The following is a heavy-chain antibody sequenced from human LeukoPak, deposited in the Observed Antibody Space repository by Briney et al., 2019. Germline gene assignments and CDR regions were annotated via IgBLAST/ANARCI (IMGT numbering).Heavy chain of an antibody. CDR1: GFTFSSFA. CDR2: ISGSGGST. J-gene: IGHJ4*02. Sequence: PGGSLRLSCAASGFTFSSFALSWVRQAPGKGLEWVSSISGSGGSTYSADSVKGRFTISRDSSKNTLYLQMYSLRAEDTAVYYCAREFFDREGGTTVLDYWGQGTLVTVSS. D-gene: IGHD1-26*01. V-gene: IGHV3-23*01. CDR3: AREFFDREGGTTVLDY.